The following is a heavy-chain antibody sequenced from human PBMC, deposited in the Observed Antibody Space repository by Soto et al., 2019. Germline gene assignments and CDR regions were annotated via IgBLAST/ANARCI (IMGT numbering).Heavy chain of an antibody. J-gene: IGHJ4*02. CDR2: VSSSGSST. V-gene: IGHV3-23*01. D-gene: IGHD2-21*01. CDR1: GLTFSNYD. Sequence: EVQLLESGGDLVQPGGSLRLSCAASGLTFSNYDMSWVRQAPGKGLEWVSSVSSSGSSTYYADSVKGRFTISRDNSKNTLYLQMSSLGAADTAVYHCARRDCGSGRNCEFGAPAFAYWGQGSLVTVTS. CDR3: ARRDCGSGRNCEFGAPAFAY.